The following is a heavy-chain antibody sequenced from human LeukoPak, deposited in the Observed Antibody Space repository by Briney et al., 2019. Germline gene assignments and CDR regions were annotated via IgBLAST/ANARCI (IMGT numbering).Heavy chain of an antibody. CDR3: ARGTRYDTYSYYSYMDV. D-gene: IGHD3-9*01. J-gene: IGHJ6*03. CDR2: IIPIFGTA. V-gene: IGHV1-69*01. CDR1: GGTFSSYA. Sequence: SVKVSCKASGGTFSSYAISWVRQAPGQGLEWMGGIIPIFGTANYAQKFQGRVTITADESTSTAYMELSSLRSEDTAVYFCARGTRYDTYSYYSYMDVWGKGTTVTVSS.